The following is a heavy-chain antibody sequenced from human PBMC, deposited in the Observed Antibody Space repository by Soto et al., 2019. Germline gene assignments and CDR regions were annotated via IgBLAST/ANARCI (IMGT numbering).Heavy chain of an antibody. D-gene: IGHD3-10*01. CDR1: GYTFTTYH. J-gene: IGHJ6*02. V-gene: IGHV1-46*01. CDR3: ARAPLWGMDV. Sequence: QMQLVQSGAEVKKPGASVKVSCEASGYTFTTYHIHWVRQAPGRRLEWMGIINPSGGGTNYAQRFQGRVTMTTDTSTSTVNMELNNLRSEDTAVYYCARAPLWGMDVWGQGTTVTVSS. CDR2: INPSGGGT.